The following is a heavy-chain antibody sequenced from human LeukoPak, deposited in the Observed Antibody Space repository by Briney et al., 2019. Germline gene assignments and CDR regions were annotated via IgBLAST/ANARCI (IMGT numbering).Heavy chain of an antibody. CDR1: GFTFSNYG. J-gene: IGHJ4*02. V-gene: IGHV3-23*01. CDR3: AKDDGNNAKLLLDY. CDR2: ISSSGDST. Sequence: GGSLRRSCAVSGFTFSNYGMSWVRQAPGKGLEWVSVISSSGDSTYYADSVKGRFTISRDNSKNTLYLQMNGLRAEDTAIYYCAKDDGNNAKLLLDYWGQGTLVTVSS. D-gene: IGHD2/OR15-2a*01.